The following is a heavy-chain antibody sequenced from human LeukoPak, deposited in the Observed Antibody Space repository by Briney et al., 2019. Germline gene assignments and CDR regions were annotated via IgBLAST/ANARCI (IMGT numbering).Heavy chain of an antibody. Sequence: PGGSLRLSCAASGFTFSTYAMSWVRQAPGKGLEWVSLISGSGGSTYYADSVKGRFTISRDNDKNTLSLQMSSLRAEDTALYYCAKERLTTTTFDSWGRGTLVTVSS. V-gene: IGHV3-23*01. CDR1: GFTFSTYA. CDR3: AKERLTTTTFDS. J-gene: IGHJ4*02. CDR2: ISGSGGST. D-gene: IGHD4-11*01.